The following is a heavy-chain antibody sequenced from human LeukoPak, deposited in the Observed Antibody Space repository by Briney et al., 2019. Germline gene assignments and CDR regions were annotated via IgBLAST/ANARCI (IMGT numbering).Heavy chain of an antibody. CDR1: GFTFSSYA. D-gene: IGHD3-3*01. CDR2: ISYDGSNK. V-gene: IGHV3-30-3*01. Sequence: GGSLRLSCAASGFTFSSYAMHWVRQAPGKGLEWVAVISYDGSNKYYADSVKGRFTISRDNSKNTLYLQMNSLGAEDTAVYYCARAPDYDFWSGPFDYWGQGTLVTVSS. CDR3: ARAPDYDFWSGPFDY. J-gene: IGHJ4*02.